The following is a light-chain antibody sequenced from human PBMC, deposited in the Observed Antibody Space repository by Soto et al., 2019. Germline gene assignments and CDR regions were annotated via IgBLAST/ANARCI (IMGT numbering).Light chain of an antibody. Sequence: TQSPATLSVSPGERATLSCRASRSVGNNLAWYQQRPGQAPRLLIYGASTRATGTPPRFSGSGSGKDFPLTISSLHSKVLEVYSGQPQNNGPVLTCGGGTRV. CDR1: RSVGNN. V-gene: IGKV3-15*01. J-gene: IGKJ4*01. CDR2: GAS. CDR3: QPQNNGPVLT.